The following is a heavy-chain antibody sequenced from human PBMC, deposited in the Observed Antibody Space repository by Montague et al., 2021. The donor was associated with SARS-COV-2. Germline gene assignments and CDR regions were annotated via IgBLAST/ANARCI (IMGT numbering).Heavy chain of an antibody. V-gene: IGHV4-39*01. CDR1: GAPISSSENS. D-gene: IGHD3-16*02. Sequence: SETLSLTCTVSGAPISSSENSWGWIRQSPGKGLEWFGSIFYSGTTYFNPSLRSRIAISVDTSKNQFSLKVTSVTAADTAVYYCARHVTFGGVVVALDYWGQGTLVTVSS. CDR3: ARHVTFGGVVVALDY. J-gene: IGHJ4*02. CDR2: IFYSGTT.